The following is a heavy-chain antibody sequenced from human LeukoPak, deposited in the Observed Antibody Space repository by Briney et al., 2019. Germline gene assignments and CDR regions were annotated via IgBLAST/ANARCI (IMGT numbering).Heavy chain of an antibody. CDR2: IYYSGST. J-gene: IGHJ4*02. D-gene: IGHD4-17*01. CDR1: GGSISSGGYY. Sequence: PSETLSLTCTVSGGSISSGGYYWSWIRQHPGKGLEWIGYIYYSGSTYYNPSLKSRVTISVDTSKNQFSLKLSSVTAADTAMYYCARAPLDYGDNYFDYWGQGTLVTVSS. CDR3: ARAPLDYGDNYFDY. V-gene: IGHV4-31*03.